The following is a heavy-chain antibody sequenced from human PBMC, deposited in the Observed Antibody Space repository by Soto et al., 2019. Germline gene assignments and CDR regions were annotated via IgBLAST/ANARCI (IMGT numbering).Heavy chain of an antibody. Sequence: GGSLRLSCASSGFTFSCYSVNWVRHAPGKGLEWVSYISSGSKTIYYAESVKGRFTISRDSAEKTLYLQINSLRADDTGVYYCARADIVGGPYMRIWGQGTTVTVSS. D-gene: IGHD2-21*01. CDR1: GFTFSCYS. V-gene: IGHV3-48*04. CDR3: ARADIVGGPYMRI. J-gene: IGHJ6*02. CDR2: ISSGSKTI.